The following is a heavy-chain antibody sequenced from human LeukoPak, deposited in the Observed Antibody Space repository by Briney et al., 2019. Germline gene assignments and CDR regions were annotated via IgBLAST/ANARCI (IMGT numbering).Heavy chain of an antibody. CDR2: ISGSGGST. J-gene: IGHJ5*02. V-gene: IGHV3-23*01. CDR1: GFTFSSYA. CDR3: ARGPPPGWDIVGHVGYLDP. Sequence: SGGSLRLSCAASGFTFSSYAMSWVRQAPGKGLEWVSAISGSGGSTYYADSVKGRFTISRDNSKNTLYLQMNSLRAEDTAVYYCARGPPPGWDIVGHVGYLDPWGQGTLVTVSS. D-gene: IGHD2-15*01.